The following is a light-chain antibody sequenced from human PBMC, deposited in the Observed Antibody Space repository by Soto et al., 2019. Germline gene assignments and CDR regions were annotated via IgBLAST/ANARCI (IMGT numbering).Light chain of an antibody. CDR3: QQGHNWPLT. J-gene: IGKJ2*01. Sequence: EIVMTQSPATLSLSPGERAALSCRASQSINSELAWYQQKPGQPPRLLIYRASTRATGVPARFTGSESGSEVTLTISGLQSEDFAVYYCQQGHNWPLTFGQGTRLEI. CDR1: QSINSE. V-gene: IGKV3-15*01. CDR2: RAS.